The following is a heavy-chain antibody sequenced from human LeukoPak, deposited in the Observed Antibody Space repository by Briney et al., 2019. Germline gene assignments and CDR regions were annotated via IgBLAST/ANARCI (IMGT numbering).Heavy chain of an antibody. V-gene: IGHV4-59*12. CDR2: IYYSGST. Sequence: PSETLSLTCTVSGGSISSYYWSWIRQPPGKGLEWIGYIYYSGSTNYNPSLKSRVTISVDTSKNHFSLKLSSVTAADTAVYYCAREYCSSTSCYAGWIDYWGQGTLVTVSS. CDR1: GGSISSYY. CDR3: AREYCSSTSCYAGWIDY. J-gene: IGHJ4*02. D-gene: IGHD2-2*01.